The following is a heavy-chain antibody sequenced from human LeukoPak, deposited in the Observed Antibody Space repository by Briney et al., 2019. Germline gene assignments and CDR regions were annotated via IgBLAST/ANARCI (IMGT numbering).Heavy chain of an antibody. CDR2: IYYSGST. Sequence: SETLSLTCAVSGYSITSGYYWSWIRQPPGKGLEWIGYIYYSGSTNYNPSLKSRVTISVDTSKNQFSLKLSSVTAADTAVYYCAGVATIVVNYYYMDAWGKGTTVTVSS. D-gene: IGHD5-12*01. V-gene: IGHV4-38-2*01. CDR1: GYSITSGYY. J-gene: IGHJ6*03. CDR3: AGVATIVVNYYYMDA.